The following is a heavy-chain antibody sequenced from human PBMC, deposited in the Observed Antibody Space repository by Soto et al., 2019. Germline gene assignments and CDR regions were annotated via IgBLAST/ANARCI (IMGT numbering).Heavy chain of an antibody. CDR1: GGSFSGQA. CDR2: IIPIFRTT. J-gene: IGHJ4*02. V-gene: IGHV1-69*01. Sequence: QVQLVQSGAEVKKPGSSVKVSCQASGGSFSGQAVSWVRQAPGQGLEWLGGIIPIFRTTNYARKFQGRLTITADESTGTASMEVTSLRSEDTSIYYCASFPNWGQGTLVTVSS. CDR3: ASFPN.